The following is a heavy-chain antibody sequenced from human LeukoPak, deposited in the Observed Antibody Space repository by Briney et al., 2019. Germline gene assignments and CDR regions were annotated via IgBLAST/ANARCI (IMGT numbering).Heavy chain of an antibody. CDR1: GFTLSDYY. J-gene: IGHJ4*02. V-gene: IGHV3-11*04. CDR2: IRSCGSTI. D-gene: IGHD2-8*01. CDR3: ARIRYCTNGVCYREYYFDY. Sequence: GGSLRLSCAASGFTLSDYYMSWIRQAPGKGLEWVSYIRSCGSTIYYADSVKGRFTISRDNAKNSLYLQMNSLRAEDTALYYCARIRYCTNGVCYREYYFDYWGQGTLVTVPS.